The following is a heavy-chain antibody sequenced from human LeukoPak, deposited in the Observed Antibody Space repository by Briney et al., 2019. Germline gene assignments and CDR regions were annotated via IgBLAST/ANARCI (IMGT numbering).Heavy chain of an antibody. V-gene: IGHV3-23*01. CDR3: TTLGYHLDS. CDR2: LSGSGGSV. CDR1: GFPFINYG. Sequence: GGSLRLSCVASGFPFINYGMTWVRRAPGKGLEWVSGLSGSGGSVWYADSVKGRFTISRDNSNYILYLQMNSLRAEDTALYYCTTLGYHLDSWGQGTLVTVSS. J-gene: IGHJ4*02. D-gene: IGHD3-22*01.